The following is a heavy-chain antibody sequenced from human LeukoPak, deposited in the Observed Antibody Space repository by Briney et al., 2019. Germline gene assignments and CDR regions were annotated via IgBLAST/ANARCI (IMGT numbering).Heavy chain of an antibody. CDR2: IYYSGNT. V-gene: IGHV4-39*01. J-gene: IGHJ4*02. CDR3: ARRNGVARHFFDY. CDR1: GDSIRSSSYY. Sequence: SETLSLTCTVSGDSIRSSSYYWGWVRQPPGEGLEWIGSIYYSGNTYYNPSLKSRVTISVDTSKSQFSLKLSSVTAADTAVYYCARRNGVARHFFDYWGQGTLVTVSS. D-gene: IGHD2-8*01.